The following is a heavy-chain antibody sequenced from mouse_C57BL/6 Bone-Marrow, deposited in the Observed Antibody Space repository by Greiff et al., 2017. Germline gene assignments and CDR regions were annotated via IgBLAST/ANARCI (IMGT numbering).Heavy chain of an antibody. J-gene: IGHJ4*01. CDR2: IRSKSNNYAT. V-gene: IGHV10-1*01. CDR1: GFSFNTYA. Sequence: EVQRVESGGGLVQPKGSLKLSCAASGFSFNTYAMNWVRQAPGKGLEWVARIRSKSNNYATYYADSVKDRFTISRDDSESMLYLQMNNLKTEDTAMYYCERQKVYYGNCYYAMDYWGQGTSVTVSS. CDR3: ERQKVYYGNCYYAMDY. D-gene: IGHD2-1*01.